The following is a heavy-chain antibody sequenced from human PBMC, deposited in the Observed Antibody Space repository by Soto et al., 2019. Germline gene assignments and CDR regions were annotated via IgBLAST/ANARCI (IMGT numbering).Heavy chain of an antibody. D-gene: IGHD4-4*01. CDR2: INNSGST. V-gene: IGHV4-34*01. J-gene: IGHJ4*02. CDR3: ARHGPYYSNYLGDDY. CDR1: GGSFGGYY. Sequence: SETLSLTCPVYGGSFGGYYWSWIRQPAGKGLEWIGKINNSGSTNYNPSLKSRVTISVDTSKNQFSLKLSSVTAADTAVYYCARHGPYYSNYLGDDYWGQGTLVTVSS.